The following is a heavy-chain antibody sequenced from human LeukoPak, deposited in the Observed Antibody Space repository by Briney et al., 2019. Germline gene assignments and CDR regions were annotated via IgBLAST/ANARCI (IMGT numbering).Heavy chain of an antibody. Sequence: GGSLRLSCAVTEFPFSKAWMSWVRQAPGKGLEWVSAISGSGGSTYYADSVKGRFTISRDNSKNTLYLQMNSLRAEDTAVYYCAKDGSRYCSSTSCYPTDYWGQGTLVTVSS. V-gene: IGHV3-23*01. J-gene: IGHJ4*02. D-gene: IGHD2-2*01. CDR3: AKDGSRYCSSTSCYPTDY. CDR1: EFPFSKAW. CDR2: ISGSGGST.